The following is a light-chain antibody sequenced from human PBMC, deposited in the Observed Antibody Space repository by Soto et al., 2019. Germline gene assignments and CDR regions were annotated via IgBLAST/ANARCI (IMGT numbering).Light chain of an antibody. CDR2: TAS. J-gene: IGKJ1*01. V-gene: IGKV3-15*01. Sequence: VWKQSAGTPSLSPGVRATHSRTASQSISDVYLAWYQQKPGQAPRLLIHTASTRATGIPARFSGRGSGTDFTLTITSLQSEDFAVYYCQQYYMWPPVFGQGTKVDIK. CDR3: QQYYMWPPV. CDR1: QSISDVY.